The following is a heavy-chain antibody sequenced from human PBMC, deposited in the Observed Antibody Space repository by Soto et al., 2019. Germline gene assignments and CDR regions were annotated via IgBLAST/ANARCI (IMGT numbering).Heavy chain of an antibody. CDR1: RFSLYSYS. V-gene: IGHV3-23*01. J-gene: IGHJ6*02. Sequence: GAPRLPCCASRFSLYSYSMSWGRQGPGEGLEWVSAISGSGGSTYYADSVKGRFTISRDNSKNTLYLQMNSLRAEDTAVYYCAKFSVAGYYYYYGMDVWGQGTTVTVSS. CDR3: AKFSVAGYYYYYGMDV. D-gene: IGHD6-19*01. CDR2: ISGSGGST.